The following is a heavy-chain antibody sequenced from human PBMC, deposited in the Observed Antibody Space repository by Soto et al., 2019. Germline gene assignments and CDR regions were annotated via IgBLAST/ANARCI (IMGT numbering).Heavy chain of an antibody. CDR3: AKGISKGIIVATEPGFDY. CDR1: GFTFDDYA. D-gene: IGHD5-12*01. V-gene: IGHV3-9*01. CDR2: ISWNSGSI. Sequence: EVQLVESGGGLVQPGRSLRLSCAASGFTFDDYAMHWVRQAPGKGLEWVSGISWNSGSIGYADSVKGRITISRDNAKNSLYLQMNSLRAEDTALYYCAKGISKGIIVATEPGFDYWGQGTLVTVSS. J-gene: IGHJ4*01.